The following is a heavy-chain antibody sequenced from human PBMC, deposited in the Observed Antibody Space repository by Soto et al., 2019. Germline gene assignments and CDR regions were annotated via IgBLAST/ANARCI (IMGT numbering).Heavy chain of an antibody. V-gene: IGHV4-39*01. Sequence: QLQLQESGPGLVKPSETLSLTCPVSGGSISSSNYYWGWIRQPPGQGLEWIGSIYYSGSTYYNPSLKSRITISVDTSKNQFSLKLSSVTAADTAVYYCATQEVGGSYVYTFDPWGQGTLVTVSS. D-gene: IGHD1-26*01. CDR3: ATQEVGGSYVYTFDP. CDR2: IYYSGST. CDR1: GGSISSSNYY. J-gene: IGHJ5*02.